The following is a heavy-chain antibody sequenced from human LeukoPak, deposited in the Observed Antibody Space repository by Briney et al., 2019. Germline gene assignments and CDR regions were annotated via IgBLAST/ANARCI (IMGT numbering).Heavy chain of an antibody. CDR3: ASSSGSSPDY. J-gene: IGHJ4*02. V-gene: IGHV3-30-3*01. CDR2: ISYDGSNK. CDR1: GFTFSSYA. D-gene: IGHD6-13*01. Sequence: GRSLRLSCAASGFTFSSYAMHWVRQAPGKGLEWVAVISYDGSNKYYADSVKGRFTISRDNSKNTLYLQMNSLRAEDTAVYYCASSSGSSPDYWGQGTLVTVSS.